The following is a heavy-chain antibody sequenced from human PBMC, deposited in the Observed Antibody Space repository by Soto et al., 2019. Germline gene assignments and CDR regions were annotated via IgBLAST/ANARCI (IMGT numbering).Heavy chain of an antibody. CDR2: IYPGDSDT. J-gene: IGHJ6*02. V-gene: IGHV5-51*01. D-gene: IGHD2-21*02. Sequence: ESLKISCKGSGYSFTTSWIGWVRQMPGKGLEWMGIIYPGDSDTKYSPSFQGQVTISADKSITTAYLQWSSLKASDTAIYYCANPGAVTDIGHYYFGRDVWGQGNTVAVSS. CDR1: GYSFTTSW. CDR3: ANPGAVTDIGHYYFGRDV.